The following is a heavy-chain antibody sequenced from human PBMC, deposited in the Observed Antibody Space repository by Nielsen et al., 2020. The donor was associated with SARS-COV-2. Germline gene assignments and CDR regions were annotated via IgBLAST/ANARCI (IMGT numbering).Heavy chain of an antibody. CDR3: ARGPEQQLVPEFFQH. V-gene: IGHV3-30*03. J-gene: IGHJ1*01. CDR1: GFTFANYG. Sequence: GESLKISCAASGFTFANYGIHWVRQVAGKGLEWVAVISYDGSMKYYADSVKGRFTISRDNSKNTLYLQMNSLRAEDTAVYYCARGPEQQLVPEFFQHWGQGTLVTVSS. CDR2: ISYDGSMK. D-gene: IGHD6-13*01.